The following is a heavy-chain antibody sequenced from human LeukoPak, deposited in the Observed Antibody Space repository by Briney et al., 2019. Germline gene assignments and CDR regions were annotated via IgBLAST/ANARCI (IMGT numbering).Heavy chain of an antibody. D-gene: IGHD6-19*01. J-gene: IGHJ4*02. CDR2: INPNSGGT. CDR3: AREEGSGCYDS. CDR1: GYTFTGYY. V-gene: IGHV1-2*02. Sequence: ASVKVSCKASGYTFTGYYMHWVRQAPGQGLEWMGWINPNSGGTNYAQKFQGRVTMTRDTSITTAYMELSRPRSDDTAVYYCAREEGSGCYDSWGQGTMLTVSS.